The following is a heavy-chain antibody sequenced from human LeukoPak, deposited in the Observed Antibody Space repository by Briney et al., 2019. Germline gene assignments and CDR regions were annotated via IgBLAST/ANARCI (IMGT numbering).Heavy chain of an antibody. Sequence: GGSLRLSCAASGFPFSGSWMDWVRQAPGKRMEWVANIKQDGSEKHYAGSVKGRFTISRDNAKNSLFLQMSGLRAEDTAVYYCSRSLDYWGQGALVTVSS. CDR1: GFPFSGSW. V-gene: IGHV3-7*01. CDR2: IKQDGSEK. J-gene: IGHJ4*02. CDR3: SRSLDY.